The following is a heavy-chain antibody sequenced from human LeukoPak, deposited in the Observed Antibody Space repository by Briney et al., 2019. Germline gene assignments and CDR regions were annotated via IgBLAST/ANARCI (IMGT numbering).Heavy chain of an antibody. V-gene: IGHV3-9*01. Sequence: PGRSLRLSCAASGFTFDDYAMHWVRQAPGKGLKWVSGISWNSGTKGYADSVRGRFTIYRDNAKNSLYLQMNSLRVEDTALYYCAKDKQGTNYYNYYMDVWGKGTTVTVSS. D-gene: IGHD3-10*01. J-gene: IGHJ6*03. CDR2: ISWNSGTK. CDR1: GFTFDDYA. CDR3: AKDKQGTNYYNYYMDV.